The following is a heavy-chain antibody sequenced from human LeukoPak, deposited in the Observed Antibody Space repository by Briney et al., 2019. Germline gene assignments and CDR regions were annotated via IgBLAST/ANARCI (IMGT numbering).Heavy chain of an antibody. V-gene: IGHV3-30*02. CDR2: IWDDGSDK. CDR3: AKDAANLSDYLDY. Sequence: GGSLRLSCVASGFTFTNHGMHWVRQAPGKGLEWVASIWDDGSDKYSADSVSGRFTISRDNSKKTLYLQMNSLRAEDTAVYYCAKDAANLSDYLDYWGQGALVTVSS. CDR1: GFTFTNHG. D-gene: IGHD3-16*02. J-gene: IGHJ4*02.